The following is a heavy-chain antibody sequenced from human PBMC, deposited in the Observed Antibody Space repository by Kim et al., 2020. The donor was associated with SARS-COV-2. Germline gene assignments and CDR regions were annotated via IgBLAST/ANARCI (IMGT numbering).Heavy chain of an antibody. CDR2: INPSGGST. CDR1: GYTFTSYY. Sequence: ASVKVSCKASGYTFTSYYMHWVRQAPGQGLEWMGIINPSGGSTSYAQKFQGRVTMTRDTSTSTVYMELSSLRSEDTAVYYCARPDYYGSGSAPGGMDVWGQGTTVTVSS. J-gene: IGHJ6*02. V-gene: IGHV1-46*01. CDR3: ARPDYYGSGSAPGGMDV. D-gene: IGHD3-10*01.